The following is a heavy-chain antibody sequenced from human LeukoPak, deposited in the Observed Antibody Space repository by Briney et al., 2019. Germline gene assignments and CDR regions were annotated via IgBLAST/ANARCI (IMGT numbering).Heavy chain of an antibody. CDR2: ISSSSSTI. Sequence: GGSLRLSCAASGFTFSSYSMNWVRQAPGKGLEWVSYISSSSSTIYYADSVKGRFTISRDNAKNSLYLQMNSLRAEDTAVYYCARVTYYDSSGYYYEYFQHWGQGTLVTVSS. J-gene: IGHJ1*01. CDR3: ARVTYYDSSGYYYEYFQH. V-gene: IGHV3-48*04. D-gene: IGHD3-22*01. CDR1: GFTFSSYS.